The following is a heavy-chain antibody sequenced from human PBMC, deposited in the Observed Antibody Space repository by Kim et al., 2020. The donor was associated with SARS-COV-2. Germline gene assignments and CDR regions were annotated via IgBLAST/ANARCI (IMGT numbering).Heavy chain of an antibody. D-gene: IGHD6-19*01. J-gene: IGHJ4*01. CDR2: YL. CDR3: ARDSSGWQDY. Sequence: YLYYADSVKGRFTISRDNAKNSVYLQMNGLRAEDTGVYYCARDSSGWQDYWGQGTLVTVSS. V-gene: IGHV3-21*01.